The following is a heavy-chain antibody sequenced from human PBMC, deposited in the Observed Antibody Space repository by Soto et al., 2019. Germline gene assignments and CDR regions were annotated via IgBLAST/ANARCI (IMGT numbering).Heavy chain of an antibody. CDR3: TRPSLSEYYDISTGPDY. J-gene: IGHJ4*02. CDR2: IRSKAYGGTT. D-gene: IGHD3-9*01. Sequence: GGSLRLSCTASGFTFGDYAMSWFRQAPGKGPEWVGFIRSKAYGGTTEYAASVKGRFTISRDDSKSIAYLQMNSLKTEDTAVYYCTRPSLSEYYDISTGPDYWGQGILVTVAS. CDR1: GFTFGDYA. V-gene: IGHV3-49*03.